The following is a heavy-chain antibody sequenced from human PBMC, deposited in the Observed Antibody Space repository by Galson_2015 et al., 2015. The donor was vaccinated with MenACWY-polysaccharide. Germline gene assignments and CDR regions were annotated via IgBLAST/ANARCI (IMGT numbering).Heavy chain of an antibody. CDR1: GFTFDDYA. CDR3: AKDMTGDYGDYWVGAFDI. V-gene: IGHV3-9*01. D-gene: IGHD4-17*01. CDR2: ISWNSGSI. J-gene: IGHJ3*02. Sequence: SLRLSCAASGFTFDDYAMHWVRQAPGKGLEWVSGISWNSGSIGYADSVKGRFTISRDNAKNSLYLQMNSLRAEDTALYYCAKDMTGDYGDYWVGAFDIWGQGTMVTVSS.